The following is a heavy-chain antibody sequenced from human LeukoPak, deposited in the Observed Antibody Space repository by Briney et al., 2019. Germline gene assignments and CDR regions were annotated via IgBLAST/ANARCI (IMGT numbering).Heavy chain of an antibody. J-gene: IGHJ4*02. CDR2: TYSSGTA. V-gene: IGHV4-4*07. CDR1: GDSITSYY. CDR3: ARDPHREGYFDY. Sequence: SETLSLTCSVSGDSITSYYWNWIRQPAGKGLEWIGRTYSSGTANDNPSLTSRVTMSVDMSKNQFSLQLTSLTAADTAVYYCARDPHREGYFDYWGQGTLVTVSS.